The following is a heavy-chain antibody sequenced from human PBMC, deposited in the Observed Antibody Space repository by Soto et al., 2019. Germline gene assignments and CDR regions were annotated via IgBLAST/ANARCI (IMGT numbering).Heavy chain of an antibody. V-gene: IGHV1-18*04. D-gene: IGHD1-26*01. CDR2: ISAYNGNT. Sequence: AWVKVSCKASGYTFTSYGISWVRQAPGQGLGGMGWISAYNGNTNYAQKLQGRVTMTTDTSTSTAYMELRSLRSDDTAVYYCARVRGGDVVGATWRAAFDIWGQGTMVTVSS. CDR3: ARVRGGDVVGATWRAAFDI. J-gene: IGHJ3*02. CDR1: GYTFTSYG.